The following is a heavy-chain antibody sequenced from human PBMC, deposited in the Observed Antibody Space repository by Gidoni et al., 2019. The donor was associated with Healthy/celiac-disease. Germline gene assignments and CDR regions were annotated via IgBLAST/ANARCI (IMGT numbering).Heavy chain of an antibody. Sequence: QVQLVASGGGLVKPGGSLRLSCAASGFPFSDYYMSWIRQAPGKGLEWVSYISSSSSYTNYADSVKGRFTISRDNAKNSLYLQMNSLRAEDTAVYYCARVLGYSNYGNYWGQGTLVTVSS. J-gene: IGHJ4*02. CDR2: ISSSSSYT. CDR1: GFPFSDYY. V-gene: IGHV3-11*06. D-gene: IGHD4-4*01. CDR3: ARVLGYSNYGNY.